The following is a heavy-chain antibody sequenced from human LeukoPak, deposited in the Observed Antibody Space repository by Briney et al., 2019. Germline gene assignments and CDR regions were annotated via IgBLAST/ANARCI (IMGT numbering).Heavy chain of an antibody. CDR1: GFTFSSYS. V-gene: IGHV3-21*01. J-gene: IGHJ4*02. Sequence: GGSLRLSCAASGFTFSSYSMNWVRQAPGKGLEWVSSISSSSSYIYYADSVKGRFTISRDNAKNSLYLQMNSLRAEDTAVYYCARSFMTTVVTRRFDYWGQGTLVTVSS. CDR3: ARSFMTTVVTRRFDY. D-gene: IGHD4-23*01. CDR2: ISSSSSYI.